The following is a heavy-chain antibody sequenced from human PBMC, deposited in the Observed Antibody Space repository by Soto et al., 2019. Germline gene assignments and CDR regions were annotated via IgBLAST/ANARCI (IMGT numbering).Heavy chain of an antibody. CDR3: TKARLWGGDGYNSYYYNAMDV. CDR1: GFTFSSYA. V-gene: IGHV3-23*01. J-gene: IGHJ6*02. CDR2: ISASGGGT. D-gene: IGHD3-16*01. Sequence: GGSLRLSCAASGFTFSSYAMSWVRQAPGKGLEWVSTISASGGGTYYADSVKGRFTISRDNSKNTLYLQMNSLRPEDTALYYCTKARLWGGDGYNSYYYNAMDVWGQGTTVTVS.